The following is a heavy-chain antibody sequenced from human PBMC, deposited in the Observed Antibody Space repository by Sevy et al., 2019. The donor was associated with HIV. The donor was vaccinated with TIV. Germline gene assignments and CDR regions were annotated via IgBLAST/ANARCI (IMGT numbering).Heavy chain of an antibody. J-gene: IGHJ4*02. CDR1: GYSFTSYW. CDR3: ARQDLFGYDSSDYWYY. D-gene: IGHD3-22*01. Sequence: GESLKISCKGSGYSFTSYWIGWVRQMPGKGLEWMGIIYPGDSDTRYSPSFQGQVTISADKSISTAYLQWSSLKASDTAMYYCARQDLFGYDSSDYWYYWGQGTLVTVSS. CDR2: IYPGDSDT. V-gene: IGHV5-51*01.